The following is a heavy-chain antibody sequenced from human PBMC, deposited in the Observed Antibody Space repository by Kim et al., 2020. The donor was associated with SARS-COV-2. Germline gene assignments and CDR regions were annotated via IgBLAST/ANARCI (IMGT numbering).Heavy chain of an antibody. V-gene: IGHV3-53*01. Sequence: GGSLRLSCAASGFTVSSNYMSWVRQAPGKGLEWVSVIYSGGSTYYADSVKGRVTISRDNSKNTLYLQMNSLRAEDTAVYYCARGAGDYADAFDIWGQGTMVTVSS. D-gene: IGHD4-17*01. J-gene: IGHJ3*02. CDR2: IYSGGST. CDR1: GFTVSSNY. CDR3: ARGAGDYADAFDI.